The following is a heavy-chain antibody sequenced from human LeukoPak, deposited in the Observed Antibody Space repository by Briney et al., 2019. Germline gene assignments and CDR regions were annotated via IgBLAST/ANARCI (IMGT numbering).Heavy chain of an antibody. V-gene: IGHV4-38-2*02. CDR1: GGSISGYY. J-gene: IGHJ6*03. CDR2: IYHSGST. Sequence: SETLSLTCTVSGGSISGYYWNWIRQPPGKGLEWIGSIYHSGSTYYNPSLKSRVTISVDTSKNQFSLKLSSVTAADTAVYYCARQYDFWSGYYRDYYYMDVWGKGTTVTVSS. D-gene: IGHD3-3*01. CDR3: ARQYDFWSGYYRDYYYMDV.